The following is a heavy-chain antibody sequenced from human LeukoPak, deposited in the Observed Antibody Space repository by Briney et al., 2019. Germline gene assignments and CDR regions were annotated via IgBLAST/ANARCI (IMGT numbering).Heavy chain of an antibody. CDR2: IIGSGGST. CDR1: GSTFSSYA. Sequence: GGSLRPSCAASGSTFSSYAMSWVRQPPGRGLGWVSAIIGSGGSTYYADSVKGRSTISRDNSKNTLYLQMNSLRAEDTAVYYCAKASRWGIAAADYYFYYWGQGTLVTVSS. J-gene: IGHJ4*02. D-gene: IGHD6-13*01. V-gene: IGHV3-23*01. CDR3: AKASRWGIAAADYYFYY.